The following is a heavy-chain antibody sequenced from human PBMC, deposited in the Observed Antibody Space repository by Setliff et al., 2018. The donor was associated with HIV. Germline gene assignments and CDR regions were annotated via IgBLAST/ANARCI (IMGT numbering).Heavy chain of an antibody. V-gene: IGHV3-7*03. D-gene: IGHD6-19*01. CDR2: IKQDGSDM. CDR3: AKVEKYNSAWYAPMSDPFDI. Sequence: GGSLRLSCVASGLPFYNYWMTWLRRAPGRGLEWVANIKQDGSDMHYIESVKGRFTIFRDNAKNSVFLQMNSLRAEDTAVYHCAKVEKYNSAWYAPMSDPFDIWGQGTMVTVSS. J-gene: IGHJ3*02. CDR1: GLPFYNYW.